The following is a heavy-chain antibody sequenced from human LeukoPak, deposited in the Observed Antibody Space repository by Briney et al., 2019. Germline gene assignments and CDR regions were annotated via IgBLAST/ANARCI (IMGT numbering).Heavy chain of an antibody. V-gene: IGHV3-9*01. Sequence: GRSLRLSCAASGFTFDDYAMHWVRQAPGKGLEWVSGISWNSGSIGYADSVKGRFPISRDSAKNSLYLQMNSLRAEDTVLYYCAKDWEGYGDYGGYFDYWGQGTLVTVSS. J-gene: IGHJ4*02. CDR3: AKDWEGYGDYGGYFDY. D-gene: IGHD4-17*01. CDR2: ISWNSGSI. CDR1: GFTFDDYA.